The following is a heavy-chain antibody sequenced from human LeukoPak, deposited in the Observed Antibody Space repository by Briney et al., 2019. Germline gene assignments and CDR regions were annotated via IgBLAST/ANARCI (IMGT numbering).Heavy chain of an antibody. CDR3: ARHAIRGVNSWFDP. CDR2: MSFDGTTK. CDR1: GFNFSVSS. J-gene: IGHJ5*02. V-gene: IGHV3-30*04. D-gene: IGHD3-10*01. Sequence: GGSLRLSCAASGFNFSVSSMHWVRQAPGKGLEWVAVMSFDGTTKLYAHSLKGRFTISRDNSKNTVYLQMRSLRPEDTAVYFCARHAIRGVNSWFDPWGQGTLVTVSS.